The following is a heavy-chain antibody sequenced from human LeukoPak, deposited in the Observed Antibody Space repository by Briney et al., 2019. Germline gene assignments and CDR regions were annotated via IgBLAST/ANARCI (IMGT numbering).Heavy chain of an antibody. CDR2: INPYSGGT. Sequence: ASVKVSCKASGSTFIDYYIHWVRQAPGQGLEWMGWINPYSGGTNYAQKFQGRVTMTRDTSISTAYMELNSLRSDDTAVYYCARLGLTVTSDIDWWGQGTLVTVSS. V-gene: IGHV1-2*02. D-gene: IGHD4-17*01. CDR1: GSTFIDYY. J-gene: IGHJ4*02. CDR3: ARLGLTVTSDIDW.